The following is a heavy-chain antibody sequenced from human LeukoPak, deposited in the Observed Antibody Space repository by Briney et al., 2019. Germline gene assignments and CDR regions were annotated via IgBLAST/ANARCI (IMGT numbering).Heavy chain of an antibody. CDR3: ARRPGSYESGHVDDH. D-gene: IGHD3-3*01. Sequence: SETLSLTCSVSGGSIDSAYYYWGWLRQPPGKGLEWIASIYSGGNTYYNPSLRSRATISRDTSKNQFSLRLSSVPATDTAVYYCARRPGSYESGHVDDHWGQGTLVTVSS. CDR1: GGSIDSAYYY. CDR2: IYSGGNT. J-gene: IGHJ4*02. V-gene: IGHV4-39*01.